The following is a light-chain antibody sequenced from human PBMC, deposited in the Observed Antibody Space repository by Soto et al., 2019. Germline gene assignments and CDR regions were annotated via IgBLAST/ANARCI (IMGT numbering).Light chain of an antibody. V-gene: IGKV3-15*01. J-gene: IGKJ4*01. CDR3: LEYNNWHPIT. CDR2: GAS. CDR1: QSISSK. Sequence: EIVMTQSPATLSVSPGERATLSCRASQSISSKLAWYQQKPGQAPRLLIYGASTRATDIPVRFSGSGSGTEFTLTITSLQSEDFAVYYCLEYNNWHPITFGGGTKVEIK.